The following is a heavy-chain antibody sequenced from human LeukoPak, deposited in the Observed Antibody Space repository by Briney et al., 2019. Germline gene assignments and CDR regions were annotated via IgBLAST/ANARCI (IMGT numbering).Heavy chain of an antibody. CDR1: GFTFSNHA. CDR3: ARDDYLDY. CDR2: ISYDGSNK. J-gene: IGHJ4*02. Sequence: GGSLRLSCAASGFTFSNHAMHWVRQTPGKGLEWVAVISYDGSNKYYADSVKGRFTVSRDNSKNTLYLQMNSLRTEDTAVCYCARDDYLDYWGQGTLVTVSS. V-gene: IGHV3-30-3*01.